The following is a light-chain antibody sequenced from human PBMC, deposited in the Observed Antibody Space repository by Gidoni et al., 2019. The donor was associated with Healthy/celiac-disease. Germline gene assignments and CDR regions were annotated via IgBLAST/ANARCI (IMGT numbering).Light chain of an antibody. CDR3: SLYTTNSTWV. CDR1: SSDVGGYNS. Sequence: QSALTQPASVSGSPGQSITISCTGSSSDVGGYNSVSWYQQHPGKAPKLMIYEVSNRPSGVPDRFSGSKSGNTASLTISGLQAEDEADYYCSLYTTNSTWVFGGGTKLTVL. CDR2: EVS. V-gene: IGLV2-14*01. J-gene: IGLJ3*02.